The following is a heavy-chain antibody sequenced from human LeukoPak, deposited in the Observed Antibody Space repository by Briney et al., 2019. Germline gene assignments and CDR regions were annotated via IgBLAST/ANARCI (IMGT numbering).Heavy chain of an antibody. CDR2: IYYSGST. CDR3: ASEVRGYDY. J-gene: IGHJ4*02. CDR1: GGSISSSSYY. V-gene: IGHV4-39*01. Sequence: SETLSLTCTVSGGSISSSSYYWGWIRQPPGKGLEWIGSIYYSGSTYYNPSLKSRVTISVDTSKNQFSLKLSSVTAADTAVYYCASEVRGYDYWGQGTLVTVSS. D-gene: IGHD3-10*01.